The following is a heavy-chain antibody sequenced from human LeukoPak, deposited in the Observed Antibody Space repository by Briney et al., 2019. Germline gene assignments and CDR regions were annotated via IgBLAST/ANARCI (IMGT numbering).Heavy chain of an antibody. CDR1: GGTFSDYA. D-gene: IGHD2-2*01. Sequence: SVKVSCKASGGTFSDYALSWVRQAPGQVLEWMGGITPVFATATYAQKFQGRVTITRDESTSTAYMELSSLRFEDTAVYYRAKTLSKCSSTSCSSPYYYYYMDVRGKGTTVTVSS. J-gene: IGHJ6*03. CDR2: ITPVFATA. CDR3: AKTLSKCSSTSCSSPYYYYYMDV. V-gene: IGHV1-69*05.